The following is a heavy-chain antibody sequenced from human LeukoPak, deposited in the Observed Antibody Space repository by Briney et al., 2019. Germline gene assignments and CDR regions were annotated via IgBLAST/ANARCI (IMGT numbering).Heavy chain of an antibody. CDR1: GFTLRSYA. V-gene: IGHV3-21*01. D-gene: IGHD3-16*02. J-gene: IGHJ4*02. Sequence: PGGSLRLPRAASGFTLRSYALHWVRQAPGKGLGWVSSISCSSSYIYYAESVKARFTISRENPKNSLYLQMNSLRAEDTAVYYCARDLNDYVWGSYRDQIDYWGQGTLVTVSS. CDR3: ARDLNDYVWGSYRDQIDY. CDR2: ISCSSSYI.